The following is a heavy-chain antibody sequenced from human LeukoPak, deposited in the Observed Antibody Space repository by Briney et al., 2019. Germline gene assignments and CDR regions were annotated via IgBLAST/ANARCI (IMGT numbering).Heavy chain of an antibody. CDR1: GFTFSSSW. CDR3: AKDLGVVVVAATPFDY. J-gene: IGHJ4*02. V-gene: IGHV3-9*01. Sequence: GGSLRLSCAASGFTFSSSWMTWVRQAPGKGLEWVSGISWNSGSIGYADSVKGRFTISRDNAKNSLYLQMNSLRAEDTALYYCAKDLGVVVVAATPFDYWGQGTLVTVSS. CDR2: ISWNSGSI. D-gene: IGHD2-15*01.